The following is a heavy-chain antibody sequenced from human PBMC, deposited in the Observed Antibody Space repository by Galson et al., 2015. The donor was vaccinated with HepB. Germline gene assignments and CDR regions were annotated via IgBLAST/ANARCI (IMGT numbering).Heavy chain of an antibody. CDR2: ISSSSSYI. CDR1: GFTFSSHS. D-gene: IGHD3-9*01. CDR3: ARACSGDILTGYYYYYGMDV. V-gene: IGHV3-21*01. J-gene: IGHJ6*02. Sequence: SLRLSCAASGFTFSSHSMNWVRQAPGKGLEWVSSISSSSSYIYYADSVKGRFTISRDNAKNSLYLQMNSLRAEDTAVYYCARACSGDILTGYYYYYGMDVWGQGTTVTVSS.